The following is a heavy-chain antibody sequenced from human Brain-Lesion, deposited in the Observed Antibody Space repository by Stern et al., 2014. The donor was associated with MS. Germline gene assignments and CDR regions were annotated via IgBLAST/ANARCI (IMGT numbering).Heavy chain of an antibody. V-gene: IGHV4-39*01. CDR2: IYYSGFT. CDR1: GGSISSSTYY. J-gene: IGHJ4*02. Sequence: QLQLQESGPGLVKPSETLSLTCTVSGGSISSSTYYWAWIRQPPGKGLAWIGNIYYSGFTYYNPSLKSRVTRSVDMSKNQCSLKLSSVTAADTAIYYCARHDSVPRPSQLYSARDRGPGYFDYWGQGTLVTVSS. CDR3: ARHDSVPRPSQLYSARDRGPGYFDY. D-gene: IGHD1-26*01.